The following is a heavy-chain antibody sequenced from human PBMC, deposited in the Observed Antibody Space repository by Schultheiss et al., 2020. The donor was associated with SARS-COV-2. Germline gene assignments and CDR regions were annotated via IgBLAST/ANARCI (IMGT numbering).Heavy chain of an antibody. CDR2: IWYDGSNK. Sequence: GGSLRLSCAASGFTFSSYGMHWVRQAPGKGLEWVAVIWYDGSNKYYADSVKGRFTISRDNSKNTLYLQMNSLRAEDTAVYYCASGGFWSGYYRAAAFDIWGQGTMVTVSS. D-gene: IGHD3-3*01. J-gene: IGHJ3*02. CDR1: GFTFSSYG. CDR3: ASGGFWSGYYRAAAFDI. V-gene: IGHV3-33*01.